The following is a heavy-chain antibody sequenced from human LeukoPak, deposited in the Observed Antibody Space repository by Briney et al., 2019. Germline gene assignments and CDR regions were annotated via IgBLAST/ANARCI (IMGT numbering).Heavy chain of an antibody. V-gene: IGHV4-39*01. J-gene: IGHJ6*03. CDR3: ARSLTYYDILTGSPHYYYYMDV. CDR1: GGSLSSSSYY. Sequence: PSQTLSLTCTVSGGSLSSSSYYCGWVRPPPGKGLEWIGSIYYSGSTYYTPSLKSRVTISVDTSKNQFSLKLSSVTAADTAVYYCARSLTYYDILTGSPHYYYYMDVWGKGTTVTVSS. CDR2: IYYSGST. D-gene: IGHD3-9*01.